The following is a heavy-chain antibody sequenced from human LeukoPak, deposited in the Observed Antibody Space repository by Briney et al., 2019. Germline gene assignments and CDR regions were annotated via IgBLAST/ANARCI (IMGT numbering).Heavy chain of an antibody. J-gene: IGHJ4*02. CDR2: INDGGGDT. V-gene: IGHV3-23*01. Sequence: GGSLRLSCAAPGFTFSDYAMSWVGQAPGEGLEWVSGINDGGGDTYYADSVKGRFTISRDHSKNTLYLQINSLRAEDTAVYYCAKATSPLGSFYYWGQGTLVTVSS. D-gene: IGHD1-26*01. CDR3: AKATSPLGSFYY. CDR1: GFTFSDYA.